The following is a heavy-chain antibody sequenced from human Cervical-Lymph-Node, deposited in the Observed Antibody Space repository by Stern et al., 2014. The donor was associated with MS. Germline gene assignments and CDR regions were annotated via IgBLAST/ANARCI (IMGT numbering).Heavy chain of an antibody. CDR1: GFNFSSYA. Sequence: VQLGESGGGVVQPGRSLRLSCAATGFNFSSYAMQWVRQAPGKGLEWVAVISYDGSKAYYADAVKGRFTISRDNSKKTLFLQMNSLRLEDTADYYCARDLLWFGEFDWGAMDVWGHGTTVTVSS. D-gene: IGHD3-10*01. J-gene: IGHJ6*02. CDR3: ARDLLWFGEFDWGAMDV. V-gene: IGHV3-30-3*01. CDR2: ISYDGSKA.